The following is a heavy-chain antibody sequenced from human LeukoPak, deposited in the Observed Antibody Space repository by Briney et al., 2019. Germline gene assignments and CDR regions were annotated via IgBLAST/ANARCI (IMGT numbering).Heavy chain of an antibody. D-gene: IGHD4-4*01. CDR3: ARAMGDYSNYFGLGY. J-gene: IGHJ4*02. Sequence: ASVKVSCKASGYTFTSYYMRWVRQAPGQGLEWMGIINPSGGSTSYAQKFQGRVTMTRDTSTSTVYMELSSLRSEDTAVYYCARAMGDYSNYFGLGYWGQGTLVTVSS. CDR1: GYTFTSYY. V-gene: IGHV1-46*01. CDR2: INPSGGST.